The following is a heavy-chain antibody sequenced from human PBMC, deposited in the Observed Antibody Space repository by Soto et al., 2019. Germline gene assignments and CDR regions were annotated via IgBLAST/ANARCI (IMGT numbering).Heavy chain of an antibody. J-gene: IGHJ6*02. V-gene: IGHV5-51*01. CDR3: ARHLAGNYYYGMDV. Sequence: GESLKISCKASGYSFSTYWIGWVRQMPGKGLEWMGIIYPSDSYTNYSPSFQGHVTISADKSISTAYLQWSSLKASDTAMYYCARHLAGNYYYGMDVWGQGTTVTVSS. CDR2: IYPSDSYT. D-gene: IGHD6-19*01. CDR1: GYSFSTYW.